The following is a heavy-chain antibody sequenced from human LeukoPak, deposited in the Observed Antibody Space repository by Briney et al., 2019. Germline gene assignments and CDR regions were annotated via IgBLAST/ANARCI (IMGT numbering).Heavy chain of an antibody. CDR1: GFTFSSYG. D-gene: IGHD6-13*01. V-gene: IGHV3-33*01. J-gene: IGHJ4*02. Sequence: AGSLRLSCAASGFTFSSYGMHWVRQAPPKGLEWVAVMWYDGSNKSYADSVNGRFTISRDNCKNTQYLLMHSLMTDSKAVYYCAREHKEAAAVRRYFDYWGQGTLVTVSS. CDR2: MWYDGSNK. CDR3: AREHKEAAAVRRYFDY.